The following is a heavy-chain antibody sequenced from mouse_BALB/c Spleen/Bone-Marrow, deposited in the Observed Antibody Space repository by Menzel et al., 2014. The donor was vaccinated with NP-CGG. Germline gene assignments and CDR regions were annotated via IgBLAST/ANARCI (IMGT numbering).Heavy chain of an antibody. D-gene: IGHD2-2*01. J-gene: IGHJ3*01. CDR1: GYAFRTYW. Sequence: QVQLQQSGAELVRPGSSVKISCKASGYAFRTYWMTWVKQRPGQGLEWIGQIYPGDGDTKYNGKFKGKATLTADKSSSTAYMQLSSLTSEDSAVYFCAKVTTGFAYWGQGTLVTVSA. V-gene: IGHV1-80*01. CDR2: IYPGDGDT. CDR3: AKVTTGFAY.